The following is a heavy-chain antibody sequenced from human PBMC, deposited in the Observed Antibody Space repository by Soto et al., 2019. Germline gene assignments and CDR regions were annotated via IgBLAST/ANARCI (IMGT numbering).Heavy chain of an antibody. CDR3: AKSLSVTYYYDSSGHYFDY. J-gene: IGHJ4*02. D-gene: IGHD3-22*01. CDR1: GFTFSSYA. Sequence: VQLLESGGGLVQPGGSLRLSCAASGFTFSSYAMSWVRQAPGKGLEWVSAISGSGGSTYYADSVKGRFTISRDNSKNTLYLQMNSLRAEDTAVYYCAKSLSVTYYYDSSGHYFDYWGQGTLVTVSS. V-gene: IGHV3-23*01. CDR2: ISGSGGST.